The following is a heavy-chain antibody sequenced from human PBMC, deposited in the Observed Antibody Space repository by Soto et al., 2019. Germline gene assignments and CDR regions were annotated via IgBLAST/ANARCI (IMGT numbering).Heavy chain of an antibody. CDR3: ARVSGYDLGPGMDSGYGMDV. Sequence: QVQLVQSGAEVKKPGASVKVSCKASGYTFTSYGISWVRQAPGQGLEWMGWISAYDGNTNYAQKLQGRVTMTTDTSTSTAYMELRSLRSDDTAVYYCARVSGYDLGPGMDSGYGMDVWGQGTTVTVSS. J-gene: IGHJ6*02. V-gene: IGHV1-18*01. CDR2: ISAYDGNT. CDR1: GYTFTSYG. D-gene: IGHD5-12*01.